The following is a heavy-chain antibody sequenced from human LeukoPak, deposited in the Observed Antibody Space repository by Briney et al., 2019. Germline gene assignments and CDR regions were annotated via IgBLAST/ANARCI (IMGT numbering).Heavy chain of an antibody. V-gene: IGHV1-69*13. D-gene: IGHD6-19*01. J-gene: IGHJ4*02. CDR2: IIPIFGTA. Sequence: SVKVSRKASGGTFSSYAISWVRQAPGQGLEWMGGIIPIFGTANYAQKFQGRVTITADESTSTAYMELSSLRSEDTAVYYCARVRGGSGWFGYFDYWGQGTLVTASS. CDR1: GGTFSSYA. CDR3: ARVRGGSGWFGYFDY.